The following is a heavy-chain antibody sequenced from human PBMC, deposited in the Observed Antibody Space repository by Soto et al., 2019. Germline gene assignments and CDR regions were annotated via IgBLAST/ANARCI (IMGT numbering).Heavy chain of an antibody. V-gene: IGHV4-39*01. CDR3: ARLSGVGYQLLNGYYYGMDV. Sequence: SETLSLTCTVSGGSISSSSYYWGWIRQPPGKGLEWIGSIYYSGSTYYNPSLKSRVTISVDTSKNQFSLKLSSVTAADTAVYYCARLSGVGYQLLNGYYYGMDVWGQGTTVTVS. CDR1: GGSISSSSYY. J-gene: IGHJ6*02. D-gene: IGHD2-2*01. CDR2: IYYSGST.